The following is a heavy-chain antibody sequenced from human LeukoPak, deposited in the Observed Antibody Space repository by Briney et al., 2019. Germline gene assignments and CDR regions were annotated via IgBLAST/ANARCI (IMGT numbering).Heavy chain of an antibody. CDR3: ARKGNGIYYFDY. CDR2: IYNTGST. J-gene: IGHJ4*02. Sequence: PSETLSLTCAVSGCSISSGGYYWSWLRQLPGKGLELIGYIYNTGSTYYNPSLQSRVTVSVDTSKNQFSLKLSSVTAADTAVYYCARKGNGIYYFDYWGQGTLVTVSS. V-gene: IGHV4-31*11. CDR1: GCSISSGGYY. D-gene: IGHD2/OR15-2a*01.